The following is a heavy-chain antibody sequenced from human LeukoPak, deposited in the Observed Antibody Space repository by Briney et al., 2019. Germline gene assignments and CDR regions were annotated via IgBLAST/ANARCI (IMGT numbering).Heavy chain of an antibody. CDR1: GFTFSSYS. J-gene: IGHJ4*02. D-gene: IGHD1-20*01. CDR3: ARDHNWKIWY. V-gene: IGHV3-21*01. Sequence: GTSLRLSCAASGFTFSSYSMNWVRQAPGKGLEWVSSISSSSSYIYYADSVKGRFTISRDNAKNSLYLQMNSLRAEDTAVYYCARDHNWKIWYWGQGTLVTVSS. CDR2: ISSSSSYI.